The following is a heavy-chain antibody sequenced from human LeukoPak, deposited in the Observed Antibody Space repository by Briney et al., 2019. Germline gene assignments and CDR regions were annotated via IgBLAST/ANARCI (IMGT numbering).Heavy chain of an antibody. Sequence: ASVKVSCKASGYTFTSYYMHWVRQAPGQGLEWMGIINPSGGSTSYAQKFLGRVTISRGNSKNTLYLQMNSLRAEDTAVYYCAILNPPMAATNFNYWGQGTLVTVSS. J-gene: IGHJ4*02. CDR1: GYTFTSYY. CDR2: INPSGGST. V-gene: IGHV1-46*01. CDR3: AILNPPMAATNFNY. D-gene: IGHD2-15*01.